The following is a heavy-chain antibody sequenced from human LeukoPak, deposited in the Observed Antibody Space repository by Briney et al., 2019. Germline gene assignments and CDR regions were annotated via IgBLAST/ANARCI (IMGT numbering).Heavy chain of an antibody. CDR3: ARGSYDSSDFEYFQH. V-gene: IGHV1-2*02. J-gene: IGHJ1*01. CDR2: INPDSGDT. Sequence: APVKVSCKASGGTFSSYAISWVRQAPGQGLEWMGWINPDSGDTNYAQRFQGRATMTRDTSISTAYMEKRRLTSDDTAVYYCARGSYDSSDFEYFQHWGPGTLVTVSS. D-gene: IGHD3-22*01. CDR1: GGTFSSYA.